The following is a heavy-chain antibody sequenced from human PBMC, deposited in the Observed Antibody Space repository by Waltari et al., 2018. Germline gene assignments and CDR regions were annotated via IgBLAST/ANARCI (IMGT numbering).Heavy chain of an antibody. V-gene: IGHV4-59*01. Sequence: QVQLQESGPGLVRPSETLSLTCTVPGGSIGSSYWSWIRQPPGKGLEWIGYIYSSGSSNYNPSLKSRVTISVDTSKNQFSLKLNSVTAADTAVYYCARVLRSAWGVWFDPWGPGTLVIVSS. D-gene: IGHD3-16*01. CDR1: GGSIGSSY. CDR3: ARVLRSAWGVWFDP. J-gene: IGHJ5*02. CDR2: IYSSGSS.